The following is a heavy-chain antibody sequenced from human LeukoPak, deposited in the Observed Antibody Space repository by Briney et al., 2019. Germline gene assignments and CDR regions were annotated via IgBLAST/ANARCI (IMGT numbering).Heavy chain of an antibody. Sequence: PGGSLRLSCAASGFTLSGYGMHWVRQAPGKGLEWVAVISYDGSNKYYADSVKGRFTISRDNSKNTLYLQMNSLRAEDTAVYYCAKASPESAWFDPWGQGTLVTVSS. CDR3: AKASPESAWFDP. V-gene: IGHV3-30*18. CDR2: ISYDGSNK. D-gene: IGHD1-14*01. J-gene: IGHJ5*02. CDR1: GFTLSGYG.